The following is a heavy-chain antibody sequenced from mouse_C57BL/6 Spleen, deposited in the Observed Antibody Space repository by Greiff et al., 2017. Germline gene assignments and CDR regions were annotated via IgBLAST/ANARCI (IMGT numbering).Heavy chain of an antibody. V-gene: IGHV1-15*01. CDR2: IDPETGGT. D-gene: IGHD2-3*01. Sequence: VKLMESGAELVRPGASVTLSCKASGYTFTDYEMHWVKQTPVHGLEWIGAIDPETGGTAYNQKFKGKAILTVDKSSSTAYMELRSLTSEDSAVYYCTREEGWLQRMFAYWGQGTLVTVSA. CDR1: GYTFTDYE. CDR3: TREEGWLQRMFAY. J-gene: IGHJ3*01.